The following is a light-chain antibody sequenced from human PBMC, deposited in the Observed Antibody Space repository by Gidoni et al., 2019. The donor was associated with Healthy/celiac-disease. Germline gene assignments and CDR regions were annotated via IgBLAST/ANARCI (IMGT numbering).Light chain of an antibody. CDR2: DAS. J-gene: IGKJ4*01. Sequence: DIHITQSPSSLAASVGHRVTITCQASQDIINYLNWYQQKPGKAPKLLIYDASNLETGVPSRFSGSGSGTDFTFTISSLQPEDIATYYCQQYDNIPPLNFGGGTKVEIK. CDR1: QDIINY. CDR3: QQYDNIPPLN. V-gene: IGKV1-33*01.